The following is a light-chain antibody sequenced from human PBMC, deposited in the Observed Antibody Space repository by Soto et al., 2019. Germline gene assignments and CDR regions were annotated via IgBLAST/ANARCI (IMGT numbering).Light chain of an antibody. CDR2: GAS. CDR3: QQYGGAPDT. CDR1: QSVSSF. V-gene: IGKV3-20*01. J-gene: IGKJ5*01. Sequence: EIVLTHSPATLSLSPCERATLSFRPSQSVSSFLAWYQQKPGQAPRLLIYGASSRATGIPDRFSGSGSGTDFTLTISRLEPEDSAVYYCQQYGGAPDTFGQGTRLEI.